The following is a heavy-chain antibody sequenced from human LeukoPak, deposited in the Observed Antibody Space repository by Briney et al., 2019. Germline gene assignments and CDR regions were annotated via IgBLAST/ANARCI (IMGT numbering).Heavy chain of an antibody. CDR3: AMDSSWLPLKFDY. D-gene: IGHD5-24*01. CDR2: LYSGGTT. V-gene: IGHV3-66*01. Sequence: PGRSLRLSCTASGFTFGDYAMSWVRQAPGKGLEWVSVLYSGGTTYYADSVKGRFTISRDNSKNTLYLQMNSLRAEDTAVYYCAMDSSWLPLKFDYWGQGTLVTAST. J-gene: IGHJ4*02. CDR1: GFTFGDYA.